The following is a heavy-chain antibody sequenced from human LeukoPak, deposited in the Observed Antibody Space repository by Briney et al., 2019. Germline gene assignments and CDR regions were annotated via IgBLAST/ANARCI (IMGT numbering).Heavy chain of an antibody. D-gene: IGHD5-24*01. J-gene: IGHJ4*02. CDR1: GYTFPSYD. CDR3: ARGGEDGYNFIPY. V-gene: IGHV1-8*01. CDR2: MNPNSGNT. Sequence: ASVKVSCKTSGYTFPSYDINWVRQATGQGLEWMGWMNPNSGNTGYTQKFQGRVTITRNTSISTAYMELSSLRSEDTAVYYCARGGEDGYNFIPYWGQGTLVTVSS.